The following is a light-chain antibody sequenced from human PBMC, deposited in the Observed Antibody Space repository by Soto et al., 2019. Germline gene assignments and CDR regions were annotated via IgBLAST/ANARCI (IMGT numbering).Light chain of an antibody. CDR2: EGS. CDR3: CSYAGSTTWV. V-gene: IGLV2-23*01. J-gene: IGLJ2*01. Sequence: QSVLTQPASVSGSPGQSITISCTGTSSDIGSYNLVSWYQQYPGKAPKLMIYEGSKWPSGVSNRFSGSKSGNTASLTISGLQAEDEADYYCCSYAGSTTWVFGGGTKLTVL. CDR1: SSDIGSYNL.